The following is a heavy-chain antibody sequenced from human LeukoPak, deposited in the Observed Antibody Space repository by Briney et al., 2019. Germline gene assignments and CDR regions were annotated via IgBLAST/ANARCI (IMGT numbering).Heavy chain of an antibody. J-gene: IGHJ4*02. Sequence: PGGTLRLSCAASGFTFSSYGMSWVRQAPGKGLEWVSAISGSGGSTYYADSVKGWFTISRDNSKNTLYLQMNSLRAEDTAVYYCAKDADPGYSGYDFDYWGQGTLVTVSS. D-gene: IGHD5-12*01. CDR1: GFTFSSYG. CDR2: ISGSGGST. CDR3: AKDADPGYSGYDFDY. V-gene: IGHV3-23*01.